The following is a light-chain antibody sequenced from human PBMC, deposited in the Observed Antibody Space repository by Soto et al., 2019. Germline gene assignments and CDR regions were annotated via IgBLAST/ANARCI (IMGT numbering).Light chain of an antibody. V-gene: IGKV1-39*01. J-gene: IGKJ1*01. Sequence: DIKMPHSQSSLSASVGDSVTITCRASQNIKTYLNWYQQKPGKAPNLLIYAASSLHSGVPSRFSGSGSGTDFTLTISSLQPEDFATYYCQQSFSSPPWTFGQGTKVEIK. CDR1: QNIKTY. CDR2: AAS. CDR3: QQSFSSPPWT.